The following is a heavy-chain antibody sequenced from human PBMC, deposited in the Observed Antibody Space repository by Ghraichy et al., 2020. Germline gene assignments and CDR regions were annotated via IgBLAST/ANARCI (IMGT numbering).Heavy chain of an antibody. Sequence: GGSLRLSCAASGFTFSSYWMNWVRQAPGKGLEWVANIKQDGSEKYYVDSVKGRFTISRDNAKNSLYLQMNSLRAEDTAVYYCASEDIVVPYYYYGMDVWGQGTTVTVSS. CDR2: IKQDGSEK. CDR1: GFTFSSYW. J-gene: IGHJ6*02. D-gene: IGHD2-2*01. V-gene: IGHV3-7*01. CDR3: ASEDIVVPYYYYGMDV.